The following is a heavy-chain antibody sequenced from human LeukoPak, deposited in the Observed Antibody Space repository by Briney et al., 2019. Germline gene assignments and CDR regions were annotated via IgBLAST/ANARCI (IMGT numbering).Heavy chain of an antibody. J-gene: IGHJ4*02. CDR3: ARVGLYSSSWYDY. CDR2: INHSGST. V-gene: IGHV4-34*01. Sequence: SETLSLTRAVYGGSFSGYYWSWIRQPPGKGLEWIGEINHSGSTNYNPSLKSRVTISVDTSKNQFSLKLSSVTAADTAVYYCARVGLYSSSWYDYWGQGTLVTVSS. D-gene: IGHD6-13*01. CDR1: GGSFSGYY.